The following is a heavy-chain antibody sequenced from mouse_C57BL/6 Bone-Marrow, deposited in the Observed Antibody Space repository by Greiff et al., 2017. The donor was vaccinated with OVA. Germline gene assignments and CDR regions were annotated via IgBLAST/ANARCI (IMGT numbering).Heavy chain of an antibody. CDR3: ARGDGSPWYFDV. CDR1: GYTFTSYW. J-gene: IGHJ1*03. Sequence: QVQLKQPGAELVKPGASVKMSCKASGYTFTSYWITWVKQRPGQGLEWIGDIYPGSGSTNYNEKFKSKATLTVDTTSSTAYMQLSSLTSEDSAVYYGARGDGSPWYFDVWGTGTTVTVSS. D-gene: IGHD1-1*01. CDR2: IYPGSGST. V-gene: IGHV1-55*01.